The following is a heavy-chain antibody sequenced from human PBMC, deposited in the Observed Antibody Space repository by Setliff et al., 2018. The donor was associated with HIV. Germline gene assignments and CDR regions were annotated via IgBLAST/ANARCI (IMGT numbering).Heavy chain of an antibody. CDR2: ITAYNGNT. V-gene: IGHV1-18*01. J-gene: IGHJ6*03. CDR3: ARDPPDTAMVMAYFYMDV. CDR1: GYTFDSYG. D-gene: IGHD5-18*01. Sequence: ASVKVSCKASGYTFDSYGISWVRQVPGQGIEWMGWITAYNGNTKYAQKFQGRVTMTTDTSTSTAYMELRSLTSDDTGVYYCARDPPDTAMVMAYFYMDVWGTGTTVTVS.